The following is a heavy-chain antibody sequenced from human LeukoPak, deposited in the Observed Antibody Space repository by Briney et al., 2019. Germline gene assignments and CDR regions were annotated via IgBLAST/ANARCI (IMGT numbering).Heavy chain of an antibody. CDR1: GFTFSSYA. CDR3: AIDPPYRSGWYHNIPYYFHH. D-gene: IGHD6-19*01. V-gene: IGHV3-48*04. CDR2: ISSRSSAI. J-gene: IGHJ4*02. Sequence: GGSLRLSCAASGFTFSSYAMSWVRQAPGKGLEWLSYISSRSSAIYYADSVKGRFTVSRDNARNSLYLQMNSLRAEDTAVYYCAIDPPYRSGWYHNIPYYFHHWGQGTLVSVSS.